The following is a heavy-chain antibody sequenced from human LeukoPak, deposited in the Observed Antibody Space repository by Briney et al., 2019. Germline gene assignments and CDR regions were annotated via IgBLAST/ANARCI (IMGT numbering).Heavy chain of an antibody. CDR3: ARGRPHGNDY. Sequence: GGSLRLSCAASGFTFSSYWMNWVRQAPGKGLVWVSRIAGDGSSTTYADSVKGRFSISRDNAKNTLYLQMNSLRVEDTAVYYCARGRPHGNDYWGQGTLVAVSS. CDR2: IAGDGSST. V-gene: IGHV3-74*01. D-gene: IGHD4-23*01. CDR1: GFTFSSYW. J-gene: IGHJ4*02.